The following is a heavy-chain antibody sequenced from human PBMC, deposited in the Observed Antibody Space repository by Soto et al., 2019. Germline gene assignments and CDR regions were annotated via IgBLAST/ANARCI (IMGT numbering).Heavy chain of an antibody. D-gene: IGHD2-2*01. J-gene: IGHJ2*01. V-gene: IGHV4-31*03. CDR3: ARGYCSSTSCPYYWYFDL. CDR1: GGSISSGGYY. Sequence: QVQLQESGPGLVKPSQTLSLTCTVSGGSISSGGYYWSWIRQHPGKGLEWIGYIYYSGSTYYNPSLKSRVTISVDTSKNQFSLNLSSVTAADTAVYYCARGYCSSTSCPYYWYFDLWGRGTLVTVSS. CDR2: IYYSGST.